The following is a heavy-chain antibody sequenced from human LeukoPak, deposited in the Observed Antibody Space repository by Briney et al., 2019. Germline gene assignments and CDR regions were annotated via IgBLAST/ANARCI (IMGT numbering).Heavy chain of an antibody. CDR1: GYGFTSFL. J-gene: IGHJ4*02. Sequence: GESLKISCRGSGYGFTSFLIGWGRQMPGKGLGWMGIIYPGCSDTRYSPSFQGQVTISADKSISTAYLQWRSLQASDTAMYYCARPLRASGTYIDYCSQGTLVTVSS. CDR3: ARPLRASGTYIDY. D-gene: IGHD6-13*01. CDR2: IYPGCSDT. V-gene: IGHV5-51*01.